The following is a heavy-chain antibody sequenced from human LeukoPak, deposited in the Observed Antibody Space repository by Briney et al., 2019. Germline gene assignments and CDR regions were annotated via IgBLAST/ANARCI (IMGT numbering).Heavy chain of an antibody. CDR2: IYYSGST. Sequence: SETLSLTCTVSGGSISSGGYYWSWLRQQTGKGLEWVGYIYYSGSTYYTPSLKRRVTISVDTSKNQFSLKLSSVTAADTAVYYCAGGLGCSSTSCYSDFDYWGGETRVRVSS. V-gene: IGHV4-31*03. CDR1: GGSISSGGYY. CDR3: AGGLGCSSTSCYSDFDY. D-gene: IGHD2-2*01. J-gene: IGHJ4*02.